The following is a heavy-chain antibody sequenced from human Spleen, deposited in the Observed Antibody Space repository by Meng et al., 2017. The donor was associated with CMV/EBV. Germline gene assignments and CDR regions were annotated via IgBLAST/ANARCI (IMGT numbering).Heavy chain of an antibody. CDR2: INWSGGSP. CDR1: GFTFDNYG. D-gene: IGHD3-22*01. CDR3: ARGGYDRSGYYPPFDY. J-gene: IGHJ4*02. V-gene: IGHV3-20*04. Sequence: GESLKISCAASGFTFDNYGMSWVRQAPGKGLEWVSSINWSGGSPDYADSVKGRFTISRDNAKKSLFLQMNSMRVEDTAFYYCARGGYDRSGYYPPFDYWGQGTLVTVSS.